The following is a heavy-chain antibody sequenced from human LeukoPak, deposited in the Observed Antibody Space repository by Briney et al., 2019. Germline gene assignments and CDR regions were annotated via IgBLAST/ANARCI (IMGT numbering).Heavy chain of an antibody. D-gene: IGHD3-22*01. Sequence: PGGSLRLSCAASGFTVSSNYMSWVRQAPGKGLEWVSVIYSGGSTYYADSVKGRFTISRDNSKNMLYLQMNSLRAEDTAVYYCARVLFVAFDSSYYFDYWGQGTLVTVSS. CDR2: IYSGGST. J-gene: IGHJ4*02. CDR3: ARVLFVAFDSSYYFDY. V-gene: IGHV3-66*01. CDR1: GFTVSSNY.